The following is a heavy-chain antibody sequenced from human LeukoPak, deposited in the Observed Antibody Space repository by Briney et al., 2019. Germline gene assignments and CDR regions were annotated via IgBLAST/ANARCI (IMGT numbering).Heavy chain of an antibody. CDR2: IYTSGST. CDR3: AREIRRYFDWSAFDY. CDR1: GGSISSGSYY. D-gene: IGHD3-9*01. Sequence: SETLSLTCTVSGGSISSGSYYWSWIRQPAGKGLEWIGRIYTSGSTNYNPSLKSRVTISVDTSKNQFSLQLSSVTAADTAVYYCAREIRRYFDWSAFDYWGQGTLVTVSS. J-gene: IGHJ4*02. V-gene: IGHV4-61*02.